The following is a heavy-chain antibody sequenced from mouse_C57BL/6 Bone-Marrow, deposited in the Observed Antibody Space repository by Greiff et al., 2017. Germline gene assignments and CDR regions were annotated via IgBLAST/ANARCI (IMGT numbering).Heavy chain of an antibody. D-gene: IGHD2-1*01. V-gene: IGHV5-15*01. Sequence: EVQLVESGGGLVQPGGSLKLSCAASGFTFSDYGMAWVRQAPRKGPEWVAFISNLAYSIYYADTVTGRFTISRENAKNTLYLEMSSLRSEDTAMYYCARHKGLYYGNYDAMDYWGQGTSVTVSS. CDR2: ISNLAYSI. CDR3: ARHKGLYYGNYDAMDY. J-gene: IGHJ4*01. CDR1: GFTFSDYG.